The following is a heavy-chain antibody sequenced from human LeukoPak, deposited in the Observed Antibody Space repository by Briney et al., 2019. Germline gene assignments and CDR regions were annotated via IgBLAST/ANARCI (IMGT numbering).Heavy chain of an antibody. Sequence: GGSLRLSCAASGFTFSSYAMSWVRQAPGKGLEWVSSISGSGGSTYYADSVKGRFTISRDNSKNALYLQMNSLRAEETAVYYCAKLDPTTKVVTQCGYFDLWGRGTLVTVSS. J-gene: IGHJ2*01. CDR2: ISGSGGST. D-gene: IGHD4-23*01. CDR3: AKLDPTTKVVTQCGYFDL. V-gene: IGHV3-23*01. CDR1: GFTFSSYA.